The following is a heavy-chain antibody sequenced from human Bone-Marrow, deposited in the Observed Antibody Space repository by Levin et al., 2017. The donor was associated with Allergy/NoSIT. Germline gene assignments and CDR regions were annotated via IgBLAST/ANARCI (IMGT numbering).Heavy chain of an antibody. J-gene: IGHJ5*02. Sequence: GSLRLSCAVSGFTVSGNYMSWVRQAPGKGLEWVSLIYSGGTTFYADSVKGRFTISRDNSKNTVYLQMNSLRVEDTAIYYCARARGGYSYGLDNWFDPWGQGTLVTVSS. CDR2: IYSGGTT. D-gene: IGHD5-18*01. CDR1: GFTVSGNY. V-gene: IGHV3-53*01. CDR3: ARARGGYSYGLDNWFDP.